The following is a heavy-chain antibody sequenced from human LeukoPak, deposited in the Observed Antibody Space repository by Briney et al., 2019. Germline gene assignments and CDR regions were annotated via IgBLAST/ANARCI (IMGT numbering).Heavy chain of an antibody. D-gene: IGHD3-22*01. Sequence: PGGSLRLSCAASGFTFSRTGMHWVRQAPGKGLEWVAVAYDDGSNQYYADSVKGRFTISKDISKNTLYVQMNSLRAEDTAVYYCATGSGYYYDHWGQGTLVTVSS. CDR2: AYDDGSNQ. CDR1: GFTFSRTG. V-gene: IGHV3-33*01. CDR3: ATGSGYYYDH. J-gene: IGHJ4*02.